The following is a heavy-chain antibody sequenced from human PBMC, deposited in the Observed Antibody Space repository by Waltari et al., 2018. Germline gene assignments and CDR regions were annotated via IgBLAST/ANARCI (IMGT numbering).Heavy chain of an antibody. V-gene: IGHV3-7*03. CDR1: EFTFSTYW. J-gene: IGHJ4*02. CDR3: ATYRWLGY. D-gene: IGHD3-10*01. Sequence: EVQLVESGGGLVQPGGSLRLSCVVSEFTFSTYWMTWVRQDPGRGLDVVSNINFKGNEKNYVDSVKGRCTIARDNARSALYLQMNSLRVEDTAVYYCATYRWLGYWGLGTLVTVSS. CDR2: INFKGNEK.